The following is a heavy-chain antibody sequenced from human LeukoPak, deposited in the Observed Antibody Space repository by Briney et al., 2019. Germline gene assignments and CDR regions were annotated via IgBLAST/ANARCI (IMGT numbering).Heavy chain of an antibody. Sequence: GGSLRLSCAASGFTFSSYSMNWVRQAPGKGLEWVSYISSSSSTIYYADSVKGRFTISRDNAKNSLYLQMNSLRAEDTAVYYCARVGRRTYYYDSSGSPFDYWGQGTLVTVSS. V-gene: IGHV3-48*04. CDR1: GFTFSSYS. J-gene: IGHJ4*02. CDR2: ISSSSSTI. CDR3: ARVGRRTYYYDSSGSPFDY. D-gene: IGHD3-22*01.